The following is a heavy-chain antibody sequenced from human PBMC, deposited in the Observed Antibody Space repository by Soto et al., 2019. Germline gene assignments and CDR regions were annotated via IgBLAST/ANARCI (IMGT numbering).Heavy chain of an antibody. Sequence: SLRLSCAASGFTFNNYAMSWVRQAPGKGPEWVSGISGSAGTTYHADSVKGRFTISRDNSRNTVYLQMNSLRADDTAVYYCAKDRLAGGFDYWGQGTLVTVSS. D-gene: IGHD3-16*01. V-gene: IGHV3-23*01. CDR2: ISGSAGTT. CDR1: GFTFNNYA. J-gene: IGHJ4*02. CDR3: AKDRLAGGFDY.